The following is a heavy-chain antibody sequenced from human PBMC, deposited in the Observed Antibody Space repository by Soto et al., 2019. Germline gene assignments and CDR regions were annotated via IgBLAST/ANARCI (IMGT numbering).Heavy chain of an antibody. CDR3: ARDPSNYDFWCGTDRHGMDV. CDR1: GGTFSSYA. CDR2: IIPIFGTA. V-gene: IGHV1-69*13. Sequence: ASVKVSCKASGGTFSSYAISWVRQAPGQGLEWMGGIIPIFGTANYAQKFQGRVTITADESTSTAYMELSSLRSEDTAVYYCARDPSNYDFWCGTDRHGMDVWGQGTTVTVSS. D-gene: IGHD3-3*01. J-gene: IGHJ6*02.